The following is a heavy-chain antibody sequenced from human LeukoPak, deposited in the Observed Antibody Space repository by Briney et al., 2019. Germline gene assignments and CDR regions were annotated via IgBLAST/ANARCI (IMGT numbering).Heavy chain of an antibody. CDR1: GYTFTSYD. CDR3: ARGPRYSGSYF. Sequence: ASVKVSCKASGYTFTSYDINWVRHATGQGLKWMGWMNPNSGNTGYAQKFQGRVTMTRNTSISTAYMELSSLRSEDTAVYYCARGPRYSGSYFWGRGTLVTVSS. CDR2: MNPNSGNT. V-gene: IGHV1-8*01. J-gene: IGHJ4*02. D-gene: IGHD1-26*01.